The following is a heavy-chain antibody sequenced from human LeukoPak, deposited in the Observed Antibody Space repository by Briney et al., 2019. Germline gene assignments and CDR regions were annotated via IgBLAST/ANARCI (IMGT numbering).Heavy chain of an antibody. CDR2: INPNSGGT. CDR3: ATPRELANYYYYGMDV. J-gene: IGHJ6*02. Sequence: GASVEVSCKASGYTFTGYYMHWVRQAPGQGLEWMGWINPNSGGTNYAQKFQGRVTMTRDTSISTAYMELSRLRSDDTAVYYCATPRELANYYYYGMDVWGQGTTVTVPS. V-gene: IGHV1-2*02. D-gene: IGHD1-26*01. CDR1: GYTFTGYY.